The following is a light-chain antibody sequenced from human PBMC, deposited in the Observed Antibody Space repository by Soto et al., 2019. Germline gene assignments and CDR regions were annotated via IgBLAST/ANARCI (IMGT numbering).Light chain of an antibody. Sequence: QSVLTQLRSVSGSPGQSVTISCTGTSSDVGGYNYASWYQEQPGKAPKLMIYDVSKRPSGVPDRFSGSKSGNTASLTISGLQAEDEADYYCCSYAGSYSYVFGTGTKVTVL. V-gene: IGLV2-11*01. CDR2: DVS. CDR1: SSDVGGYNY. J-gene: IGLJ1*01. CDR3: CSYAGSYSYV.